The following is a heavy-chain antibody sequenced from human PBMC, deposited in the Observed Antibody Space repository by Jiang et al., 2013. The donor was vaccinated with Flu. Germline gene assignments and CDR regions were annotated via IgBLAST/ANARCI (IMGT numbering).Heavy chain of an antibody. CDR1: GGSISSGGYS. V-gene: IGHV4-30-2*01. J-gene: IGHJ5*02. CDR2: IYHSGST. Sequence: GSGLVKPSQTLSLTCAVSGGSISSGGYSWSWIRQPPGKGLEWIGYIYHSGSTYYNPSLKSRVTISVDRSKNQFSLKLSSVTAADTAVYYCARDSGDYDILTGYRQNNWFDPWGQGTLVTVSS. CDR3: ARDSGDYDILTGYRQNNWFDP. D-gene: IGHD3-9*01.